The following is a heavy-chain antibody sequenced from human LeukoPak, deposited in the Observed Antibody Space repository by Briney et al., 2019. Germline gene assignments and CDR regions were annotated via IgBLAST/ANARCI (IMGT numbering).Heavy chain of an antibody. CDR1: GFAFSSYA. D-gene: IGHD6-13*01. J-gene: IGHJ4*02. CDR2: ISGSGGST. Sequence: PGGSLRLSCAASGFAFSSYAMSWVRQAPGKGLEWVSAISGSGGSTYYADSVKGRFTISRDNSKNTLYLQMNSLRAEDTAVYYCAKTGTPWYYFDYWGQGTLVTVSS. CDR3: AKTGTPWYYFDY. V-gene: IGHV3-23*01.